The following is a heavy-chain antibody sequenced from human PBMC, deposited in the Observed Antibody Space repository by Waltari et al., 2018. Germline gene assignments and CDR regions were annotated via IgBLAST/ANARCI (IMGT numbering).Heavy chain of an antibody. Sequence: QVTLRESGPALVKPTQTLTLTCTFSGFSLSTSGMCVSWIRQPPGKALEWLARIDWDDDKYYITSLKTRLTISKDTSKIQVVLTMTNMDPVDTATYYCVRIRGSDGGQAGNYFDYRGQGTLGTVS. CDR2: IDWDDDK. CDR3: VRIRGSDGGQAGNYFDY. V-gene: IGHV2-70*15. CDR1: GFSLSTSGMC. D-gene: IGHD1-26*01. J-gene: IGHJ4*02.